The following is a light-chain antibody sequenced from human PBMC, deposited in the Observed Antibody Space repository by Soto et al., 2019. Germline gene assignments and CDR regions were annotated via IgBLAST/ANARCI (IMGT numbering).Light chain of an antibody. J-gene: IGKJ1*01. CDR1: QDIGSV. Sequence: AIRMTQSPSSLSAPTGDRVTIACRASQDIGSVLAWYQQKAGKAPKLLIYVASALQTGVPSRFSGSGSGTDFTLTISRLQSEDSATYYCQQYYSYPRTFGQGTK. CDR3: QQYYSYPRT. CDR2: VAS. V-gene: IGKV1-8*01.